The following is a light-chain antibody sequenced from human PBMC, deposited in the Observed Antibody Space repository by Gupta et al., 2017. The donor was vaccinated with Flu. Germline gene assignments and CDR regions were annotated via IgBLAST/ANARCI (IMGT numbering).Light chain of an antibody. CDR2: DAS. CDR3: QQDDDWHT. V-gene: IGKV3-15*01. Sequence: SPASLSVSPGERATLSCRASQSVSNNLDWYQQKPGQAPRLLIYDASNTATGIPDRFSGSGSGTEFTLTSNSVQSEDFAVYYWQQDDDWHTFGGGTTVGIK. CDR1: QSVSNN. J-gene: IGKJ4*01.